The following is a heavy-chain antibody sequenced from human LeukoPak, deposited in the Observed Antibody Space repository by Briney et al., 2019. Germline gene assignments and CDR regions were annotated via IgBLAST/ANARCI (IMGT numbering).Heavy chain of an antibody. D-gene: IGHD6-19*01. CDR3: AKGGIIAVAGIPWFDP. J-gene: IGHJ5*02. CDR2: LSYAGSNT. V-gene: IGHV3-30*04. CDR1: GFTFSSYA. Sequence: GGSLRLSCAASGFTFSSYAMHWVRQAPGKGLEWVALLSYAGSNTYYADSVKGRFTISRDNSKNTLYLQMNSLRAEDTAVYYCAKGGIIAVAGIPWFDPWGQGTLVTVSS.